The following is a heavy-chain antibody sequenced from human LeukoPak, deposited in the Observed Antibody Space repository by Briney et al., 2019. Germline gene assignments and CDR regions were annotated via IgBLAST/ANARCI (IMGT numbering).Heavy chain of an antibody. V-gene: IGHV4-59*12. CDR1: GSSIRSYY. Sequence: PSETLSLTCTVSGSSIRSYYWSWIRQPPGKGLEWIGEVNLQGGTNYNPSLLRRVAISVDTSANHVSLQMTSVTAADTAVYYCAREGGSYRPLDYSGQGTLVTVSS. CDR3: AREGGSYRPLDY. J-gene: IGHJ4*02. CDR2: VNLQGGT. D-gene: IGHD3-16*02.